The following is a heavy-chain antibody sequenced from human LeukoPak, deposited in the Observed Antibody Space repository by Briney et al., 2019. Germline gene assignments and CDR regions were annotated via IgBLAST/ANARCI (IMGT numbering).Heavy chain of an antibody. Sequence: PGGSLRLSCVASGFPFSSYWMTWVRKPPGKGLEGLANIKQDGSKKSYVDSVKGRFTISRDNAKNSLYLQMNSLRAEDTAMYYCTRVGYIDEGIDYWGQGTLVTVSS. D-gene: IGHD5-24*01. CDR2: IKQDGSKK. V-gene: IGHV3-7*04. CDR1: GFPFSSYW. J-gene: IGHJ4*02. CDR3: TRVGYIDEGIDY.